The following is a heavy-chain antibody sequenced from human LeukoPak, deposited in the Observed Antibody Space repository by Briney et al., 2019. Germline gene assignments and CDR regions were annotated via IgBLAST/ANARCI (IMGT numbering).Heavy chain of an antibody. Sequence: ASVKVSCKASGYTFTGYHMHWVRQAPGQGLEWMGRINPNSGDTNYAQKLQGRVTMTTDTSTSTAYMELRSLRSDDTAVYYCARVTVTTTGWFDPWGQGTLVTVSS. J-gene: IGHJ5*02. CDR2: INPNSGDT. V-gene: IGHV1-2*06. CDR1: GYTFTGYH. D-gene: IGHD4-17*01. CDR3: ARVTVTTTGWFDP.